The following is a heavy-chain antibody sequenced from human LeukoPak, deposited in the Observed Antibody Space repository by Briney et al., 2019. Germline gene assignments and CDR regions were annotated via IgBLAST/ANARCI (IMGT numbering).Heavy chain of an antibody. CDR2: IYYSGST. D-gene: IGHD3-9*01. Sequence: PSETLSLACTVSGGSISRYYWSWIRQPPGKGLEWIGYIYYSGSTNYNPSLKSRVTISVDTSKNQFSLKLSSVTAADTAVYYCARHAGRLRYFDWSTWAPFDYWGKGTLVTVSS. J-gene: IGHJ4*02. CDR3: ARHAGRLRYFDWSTWAPFDY. V-gene: IGHV4-59*08. CDR1: GGSISRYY.